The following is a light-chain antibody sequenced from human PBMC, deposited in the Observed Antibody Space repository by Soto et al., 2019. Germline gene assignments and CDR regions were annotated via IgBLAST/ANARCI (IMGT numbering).Light chain of an antibody. CDR2: GAS. CDR1: QTVSSSF. V-gene: IGKV3-20*01. CDR3: QQYDGSPLT. Sequence: EIVLTQSPGTLSLSPGERATLSCRASQTVSSSFLAWYQQKPGQAPRLLISGASSRATGIPDRFTGSGSGTDFPLTISRLEPEDFAVYYCQQYDGSPLTFGGGTKVEIK. J-gene: IGKJ4*01.